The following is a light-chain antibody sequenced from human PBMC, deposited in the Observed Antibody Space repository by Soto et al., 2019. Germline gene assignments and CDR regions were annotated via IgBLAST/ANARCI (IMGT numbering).Light chain of an antibody. CDR2: NAS. Sequence: DIQITQSPSSLSASVGDRVTITCHASQDINKNLIWYQQKPGKAPKLLIYNASDLETGVPSRFSGSGSGTGFTFTISSLRSEDSAIYYCQQYFEWPPMTFGQGTKVDIK. CDR3: QQYFEWPPMT. J-gene: IGKJ1*01. CDR1: QDINKN. V-gene: IGKV1-33*01.